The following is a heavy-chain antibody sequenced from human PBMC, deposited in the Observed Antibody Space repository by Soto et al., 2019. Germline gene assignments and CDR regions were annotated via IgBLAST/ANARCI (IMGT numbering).Heavy chain of an antibody. V-gene: IGHV3-23*01. D-gene: IGHD1-26*01. Sequence: GGSLRLSCAASGFTFSSYAMSWVRQAPGKGLEWVSAISGSGGSTYYADSVKGRFTISRDNSKNTLYLQMNSLRAEDTAVYYCAKDLSSGSYYILFDYWGQGTLVTVSS. CDR1: GFTFSSYA. CDR2: ISGSGGST. J-gene: IGHJ4*02. CDR3: AKDLSSGSYYILFDY.